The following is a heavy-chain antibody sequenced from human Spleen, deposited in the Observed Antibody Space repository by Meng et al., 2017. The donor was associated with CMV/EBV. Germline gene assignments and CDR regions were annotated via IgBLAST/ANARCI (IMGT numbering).Heavy chain of an antibody. J-gene: IGHJ6*02. CDR2: ISGGSRHI. CDR3: ARDSGVFYDLWSDDYDYYTMDV. D-gene: IGHD3-3*01. Sequence: GESLKISCAASGFTFSPYWMSWVRQAPGKGLEWVSSISGGSRHIYYADSMQGRFTISRDNAKNLLYLQMNNLRADDTAVYYCARDSGVFYDLWSDDYDYYTMDVWGQGTTVTVSS. V-gene: IGHV3-21*06. CDR1: GFTFSPYW.